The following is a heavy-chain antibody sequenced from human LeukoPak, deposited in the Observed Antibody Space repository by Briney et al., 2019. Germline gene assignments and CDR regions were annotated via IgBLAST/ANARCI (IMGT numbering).Heavy chain of an antibody. V-gene: IGHV4-34*01. Sequence: SETLSRTCAVFGQSFSDHYWSWIPQPPGEGLEWSGEINHGGSTNYNPSLKSRVTISVDTSKNQFSLTLTSVTAADTAVYYCTRVAYGDNSKHFDYWGPGTLVTASS. CDR1: GQSFSDHY. CDR3: TRVAYGDNSKHFDY. J-gene: IGHJ4*02. CDR2: INHGGST. D-gene: IGHD4-23*01.